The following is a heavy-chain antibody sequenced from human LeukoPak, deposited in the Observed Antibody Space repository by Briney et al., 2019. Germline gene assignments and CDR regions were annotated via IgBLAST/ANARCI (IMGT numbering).Heavy chain of an antibody. CDR2: SGSGGDT. CDR1: GFTFSSCA. J-gene: IGHJ4*02. CDR3: AKARGATYGTSYFDY. D-gene: IGHD4/OR15-4a*01. Sequence: GGSLRLSCAASGFTFSSCAMNWVRQAPGKGLEWVSISGSGGDTYYADSVKGRFTISRDNSKNTLYLQMNSLRAEDTAVYYCAKARGATYGTSYFDYWGQGTLVTVSS. V-gene: IGHV3-23*01.